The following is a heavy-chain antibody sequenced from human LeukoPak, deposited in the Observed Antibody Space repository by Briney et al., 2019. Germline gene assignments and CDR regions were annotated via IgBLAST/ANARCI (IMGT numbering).Heavy chain of an antibody. J-gene: IGHJ3*02. CDR3: ARGRRIGWDDAFDI. CDR2: IYYSGST. CDR1: GGSISSGDYY. Sequence: SQTLSLTCTVSGGSISSGDYYWSWIRQPPGKGLEWIGYIYYSGSTYYNPSLKSRVTISVDTSKNQFSLKLSSVTAADTAVYYCARGRRIGWDDAFDIWGQGTMVTVSS. V-gene: IGHV4-30-4*08. D-gene: IGHD6-19*01.